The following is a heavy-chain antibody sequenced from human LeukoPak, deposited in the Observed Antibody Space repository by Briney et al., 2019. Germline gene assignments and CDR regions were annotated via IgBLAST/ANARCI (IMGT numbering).Heavy chain of an antibody. V-gene: IGHV3-53*01. D-gene: IGHD3-22*01. J-gene: IGHJ4*02. CDR1: GFTVSSNY. CDR2: IHSGGST. Sequence: PGGSLRLSCAASGFTVSSNYMSWVRQAPGKGLEWVSVIHSGGSTYYADSVKGRFTISRDNSKNTLYLQMNSLRAEDTAVYYCARLGDSSGYHPPAPPLWYWGQGTLVTVSS. CDR3: ARLGDSSGYHPPAPPLWY.